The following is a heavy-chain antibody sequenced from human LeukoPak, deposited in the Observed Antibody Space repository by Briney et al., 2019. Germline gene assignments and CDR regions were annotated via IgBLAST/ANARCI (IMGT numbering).Heavy chain of an antibody. J-gene: IGHJ4*02. CDR3: ARGGVDYYGSGTYYLMYYFDY. V-gene: IGHV3-7*03. D-gene: IGHD3-10*01. Sequence: GGSLRLSYAASGFTFSNYWMSWVRQAPGKGLEWVANIKQDRSEKYYVDSVKGRFTISRDDPHNTLYLQMNSLRAEDTAVYFCARGGVDYYGSGTYYLMYYFDYWGQGTLVTVSS. CDR1: GFTFSNYW. CDR2: IKQDRSEK.